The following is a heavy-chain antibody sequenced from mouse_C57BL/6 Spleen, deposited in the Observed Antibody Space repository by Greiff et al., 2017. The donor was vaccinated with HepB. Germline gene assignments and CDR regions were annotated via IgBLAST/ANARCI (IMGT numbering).Heavy chain of an antibody. CDR2: IRNKANGYTT. D-gene: IGHD1-1*01. V-gene: IGHV7-3*01. CDR3: ARYNYYGENYFDY. Sequence: EVNLVESGGGLVQPGGSLSLSCAASGFTFTDYYMSWVRQPPGKALEWLGFIRNKANGYTTEYSEAVKGRFTISRDNSESILYLQMNALRAEDSATYYCARYNYYGENYFDYWGQGTTLTVSS. CDR1: GFTFTDYY. J-gene: IGHJ2*01.